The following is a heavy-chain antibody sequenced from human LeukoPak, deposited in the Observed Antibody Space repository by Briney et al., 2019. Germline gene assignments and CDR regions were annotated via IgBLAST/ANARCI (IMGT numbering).Heavy chain of an antibody. CDR3: ARDLTPSYYGMDV. CDR2: ISSSGSTI. CDR1: GFTFSSYE. Sequence: GGSLRLSCAASGFTFSSYEMNWVRQAPGKGLEWVSYISSSGSTIYYADSVKGRFTISRDNAKNSLYLQMNSLRAEDTAVYYCARDLTPSYYGMDVWGQGTTVTVPS. D-gene: IGHD4-23*01. J-gene: IGHJ6*02. V-gene: IGHV3-48*03.